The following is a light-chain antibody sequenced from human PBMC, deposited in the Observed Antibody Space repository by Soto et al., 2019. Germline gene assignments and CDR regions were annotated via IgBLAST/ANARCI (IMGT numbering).Light chain of an antibody. CDR3: QESHSIPYT. J-gene: IGKJ2*01. CDR2: AAS. V-gene: IGKV1-39*01. CDR1: QSISTY. Sequence: DIQMTQSPSSLSASVGDRVTITCRASQSISTYLNWYQQKPGKAPKLLIYAASSLQSGVPSRFSGSGSGTDFTLTISSLQPEDFATYFCQESHSIPYTFGQGTKVDIK.